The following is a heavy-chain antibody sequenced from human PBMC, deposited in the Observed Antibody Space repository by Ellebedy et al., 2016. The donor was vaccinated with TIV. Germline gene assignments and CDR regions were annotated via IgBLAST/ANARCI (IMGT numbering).Heavy chain of an antibody. CDR2: VNTDGSNT. CDR3: TREGILPYAFDI. D-gene: IGHD6-13*01. J-gene: IGHJ3*02. V-gene: IGHV3-74*03. Sequence: PGGSLRLSCAGSGFTFSDSWIHWVRQPPGKGLMWVSRVNTDGSNTTYADSVKGRFTISRDNAKNTVYPQMNTLRAEDTALYYCTREGILPYAFDIWGQGTVVTVSS. CDR1: GFTFSDSW.